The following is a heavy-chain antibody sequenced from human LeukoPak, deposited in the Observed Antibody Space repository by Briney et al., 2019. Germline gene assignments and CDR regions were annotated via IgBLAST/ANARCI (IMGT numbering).Heavy chain of an antibody. CDR3: ARDNSASDGLDYYYYMDV. Sequence: SETLSLTCTVSGGSISSYYWSWIRQPAGKGLEWIGRIYTSGSTNYNPSLKSRVTISVDTSKNQFSLKLSSVTAADTAVYYCARDNSASDGLDYYYYMDVWGKGTTVTVSS. CDR1: GGSISSYY. D-gene: IGHD5-24*01. CDR2: IYTSGST. J-gene: IGHJ6*03. V-gene: IGHV4-4*07.